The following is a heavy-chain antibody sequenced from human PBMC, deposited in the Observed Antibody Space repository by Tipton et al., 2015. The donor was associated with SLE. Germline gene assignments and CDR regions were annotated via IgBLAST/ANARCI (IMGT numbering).Heavy chain of an antibody. V-gene: IGHV4-34*01. D-gene: IGHD3-10*01. Sequence: GLVKPSETLSLTCAVYGGSFSGYYWSWIRQPPGKGLEWIGEINHSGSTNYNPSLKSRVTISVDTSKNQFSLKLSSVTAADTAVYYCARVRGGSGAFDIWGQGTMVTVSS. J-gene: IGHJ3*02. CDR3: ARVRGGSGAFDI. CDR1: GGSFSGYY. CDR2: INHSGST.